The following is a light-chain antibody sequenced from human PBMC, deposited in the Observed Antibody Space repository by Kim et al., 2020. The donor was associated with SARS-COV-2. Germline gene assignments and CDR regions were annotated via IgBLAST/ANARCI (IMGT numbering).Light chain of an antibody. CDR3: NSRDSSGNHYV. CDR1: SLRSYY. Sequence: LRQTVRITCQGDSLRSYYASWYQQKPGQAPVLVIYGKNNRPSGIPDRFSGSSSGNTASLTITGAQAEDEADYYCNSRDSSGNHYVFGTGTKVTVL. J-gene: IGLJ1*01. V-gene: IGLV3-19*01. CDR2: GKN.